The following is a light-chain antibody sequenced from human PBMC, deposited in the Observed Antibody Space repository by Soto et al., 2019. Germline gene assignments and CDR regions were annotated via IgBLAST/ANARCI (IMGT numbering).Light chain of an antibody. CDR2: GAS. CDR3: LRYGDSPPAYT. Sequence: EIVLTQSPGTVSLSPXERATLSCRASQSVSSRNLAWYRQKPGQAPSLLIFGASNRATGIPDRFSGSGSGTDFTLTISRLEPEDCAVYYCLRYGDSPPAYTFGQGTKLEIK. J-gene: IGKJ2*01. CDR1: QSVSSRN. V-gene: IGKV3-20*01.